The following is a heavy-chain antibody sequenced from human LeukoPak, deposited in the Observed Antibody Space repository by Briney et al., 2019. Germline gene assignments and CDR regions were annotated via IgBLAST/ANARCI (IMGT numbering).Heavy chain of an antibody. D-gene: IGHD6-19*01. Sequence: GGSLRLSCAASGFTFSDHSMNWVRQAPGKGLEWVSYISFSVNTKYYGDSVKGRFTISRDNAKNSLYLHMDSLRAEDTAVYYCARGAYSSGWAYFDHWGQGTLVTVSS. CDR2: ISFSVNTK. CDR1: GFTFSDHS. V-gene: IGHV3-48*04. J-gene: IGHJ4*02. CDR3: ARGAYSSGWAYFDH.